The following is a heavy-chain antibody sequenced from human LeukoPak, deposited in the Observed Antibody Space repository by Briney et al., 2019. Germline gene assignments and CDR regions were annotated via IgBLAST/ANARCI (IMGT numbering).Heavy chain of an antibody. CDR1: GGSFSGYY. D-gene: IGHD3-22*01. CDR3: ARGTGYYDSSGYCYY. V-gene: IGHV4-34*01. Sequence: PSETLSLTCAVYGGSFSGYYWSWIRQPPGKGLEWIGEINHSGSTNYNPSLKSRVTISVDTSKNQFSLKLSSVTAADTAVYYCARGTGYYDSSGYCYYWGQGTLVTVSS. CDR2: INHSGST. J-gene: IGHJ4*02.